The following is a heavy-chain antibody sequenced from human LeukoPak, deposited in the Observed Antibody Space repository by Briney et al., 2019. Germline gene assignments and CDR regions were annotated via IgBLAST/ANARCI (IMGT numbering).Heavy chain of an antibody. Sequence: SVKVSSKASGGTFSSYAISWVRQAPGQGLEWMGGIIPIFGTANYAQKFQGRVMITTDESTSTAYMELSSLRSEDTAVYYCARMYSSSSYNWFDPWGQGTLVTVSS. V-gene: IGHV1-69*05. CDR1: GGTFSSYA. J-gene: IGHJ5*02. CDR2: IIPIFGTA. CDR3: ARMYSSSSYNWFDP. D-gene: IGHD6-6*01.